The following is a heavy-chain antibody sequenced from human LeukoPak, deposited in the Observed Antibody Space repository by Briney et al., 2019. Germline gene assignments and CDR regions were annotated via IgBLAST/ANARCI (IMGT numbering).Heavy chain of an antibody. Sequence: ASVKVSCKASGGTFSSYAISWVRQAPGQGLEWMGGIIPIFGTANYAQKFQGRVTITADESPSTAYMELSSLRSEDTAVYYCARVRSGGYQLHYYFDYWGQGTLVTVSS. CDR2: IIPIFGTA. D-gene: IGHD2-2*01. J-gene: IGHJ4*02. V-gene: IGHV1-69*01. CDR1: GGTFSSYA. CDR3: ARVRSGGYQLHYYFDY.